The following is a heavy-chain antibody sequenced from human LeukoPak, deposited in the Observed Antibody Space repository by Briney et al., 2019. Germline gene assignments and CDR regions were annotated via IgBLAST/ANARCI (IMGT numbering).Heavy chain of an antibody. CDR2: ISDYKGNT. Sequence: ASVKVSCKASGYSFTSYGINWVRQAPGQGLEWMGWISDYKGNTNYAQKLQGRVTMTTDPATSTAYMELRSLRSDDTAVYYCVRDGGTKWETRGNWFDHWGQGTLVTVSS. CDR3: VRDGGTKWETRGNWFDH. V-gene: IGHV1-18*01. CDR1: GYSFTSYG. D-gene: IGHD1-26*01. J-gene: IGHJ5*02.